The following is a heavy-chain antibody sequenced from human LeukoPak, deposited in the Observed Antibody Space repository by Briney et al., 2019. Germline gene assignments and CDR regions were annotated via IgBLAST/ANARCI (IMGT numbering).Heavy chain of an antibody. CDR2: LIPILAIA. V-gene: IGHV1-69*10. J-gene: IGHJ4*02. CDR1: GGAFSSYT. D-gene: IGHD5-18*01. CDR3: ARPGIQLWSHFDY. Sequence: SVKVSCKASGGAFSSYTISWVRQAPGQGLEWMGGLIPILAIANYAQKFQGRVTITADKSTSTAYMQLSSLRSEDTAVYYCARPGIQLWSHFDYWGQGTLVTVSS.